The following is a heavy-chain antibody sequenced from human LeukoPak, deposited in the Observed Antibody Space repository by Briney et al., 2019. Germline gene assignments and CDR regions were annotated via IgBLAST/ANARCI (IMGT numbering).Heavy chain of an antibody. CDR1: GFTFSDYY. D-gene: IGHD3-22*01. CDR3: ARDSPDYYDSSGYYGY. J-gene: IGHJ4*02. CDR2: IGSSGSTI. V-gene: IGHV3-11*01. Sequence: GGSLRLSCAASGFTFSDYYMSWIRQAPGKGLEWVSYIGSSGSTIYYADSVKGRFTISRDNAKNSLYLQMNSLRAEDTAVYYCARDSPDYYDSSGYYGYWGQGTLVTVSS.